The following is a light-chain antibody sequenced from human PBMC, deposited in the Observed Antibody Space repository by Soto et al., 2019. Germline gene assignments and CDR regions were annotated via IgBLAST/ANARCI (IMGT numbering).Light chain of an antibody. CDR2: EVT. CDR3: CSYAGSGALGV. CDR1: SRDVGYYNL. V-gene: IGLV2-23*02. J-gene: IGLJ1*01. Sequence: QSVLTQPASVSVSPGQSITISCTGTSRDVGYYNLVSWFRQHPGNAPKLIIYEVTKRPSGVSDRFSGSKSGNTASLTISGLQPEDEADYYCCSYAGSGALGVFGAGTKVTVL.